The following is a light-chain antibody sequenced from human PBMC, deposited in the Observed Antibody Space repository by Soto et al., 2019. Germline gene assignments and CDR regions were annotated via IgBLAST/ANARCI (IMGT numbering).Light chain of an antibody. Sequence: DIQMTQSPSSLSASVGDRVTITCQASQDISNYLNWYQQKPGKAPKLLIYDASNLETGVPSRFSGSGSGRDFTFTISSLQAEDIATYDCQQYDNLLLTFGGGTKVEIK. CDR3: QQYDNLLLT. CDR2: DAS. J-gene: IGKJ4*01. V-gene: IGKV1-33*01. CDR1: QDISNY.